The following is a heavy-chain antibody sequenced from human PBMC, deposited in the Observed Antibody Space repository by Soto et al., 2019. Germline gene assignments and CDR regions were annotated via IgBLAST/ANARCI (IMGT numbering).Heavy chain of an antibody. CDR3: VRGGRGYTRDDVFDI. D-gene: IGHD2-2*02. V-gene: IGHV3-21*06. CDR1: GFTFSSYS. Sequence: EAQLVESGGGLVKPGGSLRLSCVDSGFTFSSYSMNWVRQAPGKGLEWVSSISAFSSPIFYADSVKGRYTISRDNAKNSLYLQMSSLRAEDTAVYYCVRGGRGYTRDDVFDIWSQGTMVTVSS. CDR2: ISAFSSPI. J-gene: IGHJ3*02.